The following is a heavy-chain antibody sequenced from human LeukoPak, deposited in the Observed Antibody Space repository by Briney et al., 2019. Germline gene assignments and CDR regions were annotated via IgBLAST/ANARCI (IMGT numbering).Heavy chain of an antibody. J-gene: IGHJ6*03. Sequence: GGSLRLSCAASGFTFGDFAMHWVRQPPGKGLEWVSLISWDGVGTYYADSVKGRFTISRDNSKHSVYLQMNSLRPEDTALYYCAKENYDFLRNYYMDVWGKGTTVTVSS. CDR3: AKENYDFLRNYYMDV. CDR1: GFTFGDFA. V-gene: IGHV3-43D*03. CDR2: ISWDGVGT. D-gene: IGHD3-3*01.